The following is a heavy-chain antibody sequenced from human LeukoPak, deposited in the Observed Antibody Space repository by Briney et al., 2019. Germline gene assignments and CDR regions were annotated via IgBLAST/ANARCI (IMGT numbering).Heavy chain of an antibody. Sequence: GGSLRLSCAASGFTFSSYAMHWVRQAPGKGLEWVAVISYDGSNKYYADSVKGRFTISRDNSKNTLYLQMYSLRAEDTAVYYCVREQDIVVVVARGLDYWGQGTLVTVSS. V-gene: IGHV3-30*04. CDR3: VREQDIVVVVARGLDY. CDR1: GFTFSSYA. J-gene: IGHJ4*02. D-gene: IGHD2-15*01. CDR2: ISYDGSNK.